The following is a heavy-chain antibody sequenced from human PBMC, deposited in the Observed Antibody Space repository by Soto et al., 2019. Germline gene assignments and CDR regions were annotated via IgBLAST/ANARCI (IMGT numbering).Heavy chain of an antibody. CDR1: GFTFSSYG. Sequence: GGSLRLSCAASGFTFSSYGMHWVRQAPGKGLEWVAVISYDGSNKYYADSVKGRFTISRDNSKNTLYLQMNSLRAEDTAVYYCAKALPYYDSSGYFFDYWGQGTLVTVSS. CDR3: AKALPYYDSSGYFFDY. J-gene: IGHJ4*02. V-gene: IGHV3-30*18. D-gene: IGHD3-22*01. CDR2: ISYDGSNK.